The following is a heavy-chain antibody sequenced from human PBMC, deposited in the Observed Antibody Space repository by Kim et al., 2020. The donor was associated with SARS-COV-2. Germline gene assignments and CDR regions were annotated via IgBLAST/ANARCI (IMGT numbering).Heavy chain of an antibody. Sequence: NYKPYLKSRVTISVDTSKNQFSLKLRSVTTADTAVYYCARDRKDDCGMDVWGQGTTVTVSS. CDR3: ARDRKDDCGMDV. J-gene: IGHJ6*02. V-gene: IGHV4-59*01.